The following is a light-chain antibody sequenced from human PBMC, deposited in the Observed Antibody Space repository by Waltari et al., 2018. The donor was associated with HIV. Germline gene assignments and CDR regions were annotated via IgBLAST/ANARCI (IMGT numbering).Light chain of an antibody. J-gene: IGLJ2*01. CDR3: SSYTSINTVV. CDR1: SSDVGGYNY. Sequence: QSALTQPASVSGSPGQSIAISCTGTSSDVGGYNYVSWYQQHPGKAPKLMIYEVSNRPSGVSNLFSGFKSGNTASLTISGLQTEDEADYYCSSYTSINTVVFGGGTKVTVL. V-gene: IGLV2-14*01. CDR2: EVS.